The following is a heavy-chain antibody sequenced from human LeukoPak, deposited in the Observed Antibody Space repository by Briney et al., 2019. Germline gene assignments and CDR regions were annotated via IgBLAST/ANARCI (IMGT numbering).Heavy chain of an antibody. CDR2: IRSKANGGTT. J-gene: IGHJ4*02. CDR1: RFNFGDYA. CDR3: TTVGATTGPDY. D-gene: IGHD1-26*01. Sequence: GGSRRLSCTAPRFNFGDYAMTWVRQAPGKGLEWVGFIRSKANGGTTEYAASVKGRITISRDDSKSIAFLQMNSLKTEDTAVYYCTTVGATTGPDYWGQGTLVTVSS. V-gene: IGHV3-49*04.